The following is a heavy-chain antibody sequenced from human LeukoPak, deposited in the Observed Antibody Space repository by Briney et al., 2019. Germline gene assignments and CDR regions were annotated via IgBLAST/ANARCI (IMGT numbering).Heavy chain of an antibody. V-gene: IGHV3-21*01. J-gene: IGHJ3*02. CDR3: ARNVDTAIYDAFDI. D-gene: IGHD5-18*01. CDR1: GFTFSSYS. CDR2: ISSSSSYI. Sequence: GGSLRLSCAASGFTFSSYSMNWVRQAPGKGLEWFSSISSSSSYIYYADSVKGRFTISRDNAKNSLYLQMNSLRAEDTAVYYCARNVDTAIYDAFDIWGQGTMVTVSS.